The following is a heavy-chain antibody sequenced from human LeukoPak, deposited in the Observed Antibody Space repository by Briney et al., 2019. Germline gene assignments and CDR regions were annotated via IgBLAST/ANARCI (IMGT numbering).Heavy chain of an antibody. Sequence: SQTLSLTCTVSGGSISSGDSYWRWIRQPPGKGLEWIGYISYSGSTHYNPSLRSRVIISRDTSRNHFSLNLNSVTAADTAMYYCAKRGPPNYNWFDPWGQGTLVTVSS. D-gene: IGHD1-1*01. CDR3: AKRGPPNYNWFDP. V-gene: IGHV4-30-4*01. CDR2: ISYSGST. CDR1: GGSISSGDSY. J-gene: IGHJ5*02.